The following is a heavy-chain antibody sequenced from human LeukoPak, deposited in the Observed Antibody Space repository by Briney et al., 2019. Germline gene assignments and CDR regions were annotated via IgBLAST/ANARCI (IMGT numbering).Heavy chain of an antibody. V-gene: IGHV4-59*08. CDR1: GGSVRNYY. CDR2: IYYSGST. Sequence: PSETLSLTCTVSGGSVRNYYWSWLRQPPGKGLEWIGYIYYSGSTNYNPSLKSRATISVDTSKNQFSLKLSSVTAADTAVYYCARKGGTFDYWGQGTLVTVSS. CDR3: ARKGGTFDY. J-gene: IGHJ4*02. D-gene: IGHD2-15*01.